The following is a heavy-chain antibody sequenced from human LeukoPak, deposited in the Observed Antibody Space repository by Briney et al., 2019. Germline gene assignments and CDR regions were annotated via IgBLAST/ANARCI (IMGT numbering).Heavy chain of an antibody. Sequence: PSETLSLTCAVYGASLSSYYWTLIRQPPGKGLEWIGEVNYSGRTNYNPSLKSRLTISVDTSKNQFSLELSSLTAADTAVYYCARDRGLPSTPYYYYYMDVWGKGTTVTVSS. CDR2: VNYSGRT. J-gene: IGHJ6*03. V-gene: IGHV4-34*01. CDR1: GASLSSYY. CDR3: ARDRGLPSTPYYYYYMDV.